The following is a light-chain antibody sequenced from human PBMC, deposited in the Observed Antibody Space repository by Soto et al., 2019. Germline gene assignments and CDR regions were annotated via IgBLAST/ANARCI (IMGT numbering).Light chain of an antibody. Sequence: EIVMTQSPATLSVSQGERATLSCRASESVYSNLAWYQQKPGQAPTLLIFAASTRATGIPARFSGSGSGTEFTLTISSLQSEDFAVYYCQQYYSAPPTFGQGTKVEIK. J-gene: IGKJ1*01. CDR1: ESVYSN. CDR3: QQYYSAPPT. CDR2: AAS. V-gene: IGKV3-15*01.